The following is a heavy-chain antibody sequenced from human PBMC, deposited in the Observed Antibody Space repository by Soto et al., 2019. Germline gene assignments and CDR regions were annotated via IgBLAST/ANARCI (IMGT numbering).Heavy chain of an antibody. CDR3: VRRHVSATGIDWFDP. J-gene: IGHJ5*02. V-gene: IGHV1-3*01. D-gene: IGHD6-13*01. CDR1: GYTFTSYG. CDR2: INAANGDT. Sequence: ASVKVSCKASGYTFTSYGIHWVRQAPGQRLEWMGWINAANGDTKYSPKFQGRVTITRDTSASTAYMELSSLRSEDTAVYYCVRRHVSATGIDWFDPWGQGTPVTVSS.